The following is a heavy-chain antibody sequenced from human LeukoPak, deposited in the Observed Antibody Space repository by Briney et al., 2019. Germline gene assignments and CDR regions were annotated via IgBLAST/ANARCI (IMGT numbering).Heavy chain of an antibody. D-gene: IGHD6-13*01. Sequence: ASVKVSCKASGYTFSDYYMHWVRQAPGQGLQWVGWINPNSGVTHYAQMFQGRVTMTRDTSINTAYMELRRVRSDDTAVYYCAKSAQYSSAWFTGSFDYWGQGTLVTVSS. V-gene: IGHV1-2*02. CDR2: INPNSGVT. CDR3: AKSAQYSSAWFTGSFDY. CDR1: GYTFSDYY. J-gene: IGHJ4*02.